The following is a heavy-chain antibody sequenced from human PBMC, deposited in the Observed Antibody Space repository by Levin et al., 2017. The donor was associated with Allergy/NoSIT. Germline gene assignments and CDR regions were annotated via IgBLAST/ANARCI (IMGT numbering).Heavy chain of an antibody. CDR1: GGSFSGYY. D-gene: IGHD3-10*01. Sequence: NPSETLSLTCAVYGGSFSGYYWSWIRQPPGKGLEWIGEINHSGSTNYNPSLKSRVTISVDTSKNQFSLKLSSVTAADTAVYYCARGPARITYYYGSGSYYLGYWGQGTLVTVSS. V-gene: IGHV4-34*01. CDR2: INHSGST. CDR3: ARGPARITYYYGSGSYYLGY. J-gene: IGHJ4*02.